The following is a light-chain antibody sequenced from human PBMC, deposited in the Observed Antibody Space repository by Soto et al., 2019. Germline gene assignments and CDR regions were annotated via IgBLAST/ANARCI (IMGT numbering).Light chain of an antibody. V-gene: IGKV3-15*01. CDR3: QQYNSWPWT. CDR2: GAS. J-gene: IGKJ1*01. Sequence: EILMTQSPATLSVSPGERATLSCRASQNINNNLAWYQQKPGQAPRLLIHGASTRATGIPARISGSGSGTEFTLTISSLQSEDFAVYYCQQYNSWPWTFGQGTKVEIK. CDR1: QNINNN.